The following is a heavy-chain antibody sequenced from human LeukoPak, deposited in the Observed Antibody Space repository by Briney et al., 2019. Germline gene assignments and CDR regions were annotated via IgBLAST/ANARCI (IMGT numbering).Heavy chain of an antibody. V-gene: IGHV3-23*01. CDR1: GFTFSSYA. D-gene: IGHD6-13*01. Sequence: PGGSLRLYCAASGFTFSSYAMSWVRQAPGKGLELVSAISGSGGSTYYADPVKGQFTISRDNSKNTLYVQMHSLRAEETAVYYCAKGTSSSSRDPLDYWGQGTLVTVSS. CDR3: AKGTSSSSRDPLDY. J-gene: IGHJ4*02. CDR2: ISGSGGST.